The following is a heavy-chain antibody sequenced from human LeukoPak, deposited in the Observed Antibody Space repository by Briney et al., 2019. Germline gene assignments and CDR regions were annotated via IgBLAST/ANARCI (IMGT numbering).Heavy chain of an antibody. CDR3: ARHGVWGSYRYSQGFDY. V-gene: IGHV3-48*01. Sequence: GGSLRLSCAASGFTFSSYAMNWVRQAPGKGLEWVSYISSSSSTIYYADSVKGRFTISRDNAKNSLYLQMNSLRAEDTAVYYCARHGVWGSYRYSQGFDYWGQGTLVTVSS. J-gene: IGHJ4*02. CDR2: ISSSSSTI. D-gene: IGHD3-16*02. CDR1: GFTFSSYA.